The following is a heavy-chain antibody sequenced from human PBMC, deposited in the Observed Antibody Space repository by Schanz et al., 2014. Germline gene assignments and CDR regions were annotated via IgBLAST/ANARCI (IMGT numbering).Heavy chain of an antibody. CDR3: ARSAGRDFWSGYYTRFDY. J-gene: IGHJ4*02. CDR1: GFNFNNYD. V-gene: IGHV1-18*04. CDR2: ISAYNGNT. D-gene: IGHD3-3*01. Sequence: QVQLVQSGAEVKKPGASVKVSCTASGFNFNNYDINWVRQATGQGLEWMGWISAYNGNTKYPQNLQGRVTMTTDTSTSTVYMELRSLRSDDTAVYYCARSAGRDFWSGYYTRFDYWGQGALXTVSS.